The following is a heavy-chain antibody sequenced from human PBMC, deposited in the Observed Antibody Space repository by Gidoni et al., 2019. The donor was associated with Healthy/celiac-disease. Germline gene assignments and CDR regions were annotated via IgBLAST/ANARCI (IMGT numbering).Heavy chain of an antibody. D-gene: IGHD2-8*01. CDR3: AHTANKCCYMDV. V-gene: IGHV2-5*02. J-gene: IGHJ6*03. CDR1: GSSLSTSGVG. CDR2: IYWEDDK. Sequence: QITLNESGPTLVTPPQTRPLTCTFSGSSLSTSGVGVGWIRQPPGKARQWLALIYWEDDKRYSPSLKSRLTITKDTSKNQVVLTMTNMDPVDTATYYCAHTANKCCYMDVWGKGTTVTVSS.